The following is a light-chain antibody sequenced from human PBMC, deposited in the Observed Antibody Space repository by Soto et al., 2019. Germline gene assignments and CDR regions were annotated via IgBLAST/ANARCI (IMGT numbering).Light chain of an antibody. CDR3: QQSNDWPLRS. CDR1: QSVSIN. J-gene: IGKJ4*01. CDR2: GAS. Sequence: IVMTQSPATLSVSPGERATLSCRASQSVSINLAWYQQKPGQAPRLLIYGASTRATDIPARFSGSGSGTDFTLTISSLQSEDFAVYYCQQSNDWPLRSFGGGTKVEIK. V-gene: IGKV3-15*01.